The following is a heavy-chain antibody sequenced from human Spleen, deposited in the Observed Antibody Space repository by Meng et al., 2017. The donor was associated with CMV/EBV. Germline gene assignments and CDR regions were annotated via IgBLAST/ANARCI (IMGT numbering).Heavy chain of an antibody. CDR2: IYYSGGT. Sequence: AGSLRLSCTVSGGSTSSINYYWGWIRQPPGKGLEWIGYIYYSGGTYYNPSLKSRDTISVDTSKNQFSLKLSSVTAADTAVYYCASPYYGTGSYVDFWGQGTLVTVSS. CDR1: GGSTSSINYY. J-gene: IGHJ4*02. CDR3: ASPYYGTGSYVDF. V-gene: IGHV4-39*01. D-gene: IGHD3-10*01.